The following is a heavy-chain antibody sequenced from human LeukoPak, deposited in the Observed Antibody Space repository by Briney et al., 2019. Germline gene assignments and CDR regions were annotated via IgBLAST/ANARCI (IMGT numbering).Heavy chain of an antibody. CDR3: ASRQVSGRSYYFDF. CDR1: GGSISSGNW. V-gene: IGHV4-4*02. Sequence: SGTLSLTCAVSGGSISSGNWWSWIRQPPGKGLEWIGEINHSGSTNYNPSLKSRVTISVDTSKSQFSLNLTSVTAADTAVYYCASRQVSGRSYYFDFWGQGTLVTVSS. J-gene: IGHJ4*02. CDR2: INHSGST. D-gene: IGHD1-26*01.